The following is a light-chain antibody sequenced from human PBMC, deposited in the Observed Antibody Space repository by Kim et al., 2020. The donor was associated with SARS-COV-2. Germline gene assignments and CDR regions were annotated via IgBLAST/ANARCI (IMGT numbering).Light chain of an antibody. CDR1: RATIWLNS. CDR3: GTWDDGLSAGV. J-gene: IGLJ3*02. CDR2: DTN. Sequence: QTLTISCPGSRATIWLNSISWFQQFPGTAPNLLIYDTNKRPSGISDRFSGSKSVTSATLAITGLQTGDEAHYYCGTWDDGLSAGVFGGGTKLTVL. V-gene: IGLV1-51*01.